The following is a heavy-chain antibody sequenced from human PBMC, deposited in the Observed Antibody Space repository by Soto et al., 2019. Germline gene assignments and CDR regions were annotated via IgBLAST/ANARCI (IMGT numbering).Heavy chain of an antibody. J-gene: IGHJ6*02. CDR1: GDSVSSNSAA. D-gene: IGHD5-12*01. CDR3: ARLMGDVDIVANYYYYGMDV. Sequence: SQTLSLTCAISGDSVSSNSAAWNWIRQSPSRGLEWLGRTYYRSKWYNDYAVSVKSRITINPDTSKNQFSLQLNSVTPEDTAVYYCARLMGDVDIVANYYYYGMDVWGQGTTVTVSS. CDR2: TYYRSKWYN. V-gene: IGHV6-1*01.